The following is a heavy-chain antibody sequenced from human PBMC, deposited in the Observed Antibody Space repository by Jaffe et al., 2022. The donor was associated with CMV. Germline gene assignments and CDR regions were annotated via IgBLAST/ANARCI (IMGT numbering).Heavy chain of an antibody. D-gene: IGHD2-2*01. V-gene: IGHV3-49*03. CDR2: IRSKAYGGTT. CDR1: GFIFGDYV. CDR3: SRVTGSSWKVGFDS. J-gene: IGHJ4*02. Sequence: EVQLVESGGGLVQPGRSLRLSCTASGFIFGDYVMSWFRQAPGKGLEWVGFIRSKAYGGTTEYAASVKGRFTVSRDDSKSIAYLQMNSLKTEDTAVYYCSRVTGSSWKVGFDSWGQGTLVTVSS.